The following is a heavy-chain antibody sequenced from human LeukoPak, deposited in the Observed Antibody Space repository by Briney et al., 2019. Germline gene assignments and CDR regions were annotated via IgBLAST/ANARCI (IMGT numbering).Heavy chain of an antibody. D-gene: IGHD3-10*01. CDR1: GYTFTSYD. CDR3: ARGRDNYYGSGSCYNV. V-gene: IGHV1-8*03. CDR2: MNPNSGNT. J-gene: IGHJ4*02. Sequence: GASVKVSCKASGYTFTSYDINWVRQATGQGLEWMGWMNPNSGNTGYAQKFQGRVTITRNTSISTAYMELSSLRSEDTAVYYCARGRDNYYGSGSCYNVWGQGTLVTVSS.